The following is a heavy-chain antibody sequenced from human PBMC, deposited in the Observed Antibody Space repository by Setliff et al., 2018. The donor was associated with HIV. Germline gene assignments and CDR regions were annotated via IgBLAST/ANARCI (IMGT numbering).Heavy chain of an antibody. Sequence: PSETLSLTCTVSGGSIDTYYWTWLRQSPGKGLEWIGYIYYTGATNYSPSLKSRVTILLDTSRRQFSLKLFSVTAADTAVYYCAREAPGSRNRWPYYFDYWGHGTLVTSPQ. CDR3: AREAPGSRNRWPYYFDY. V-gene: IGHV4-59*01. CDR2: IYYTGAT. CDR1: GGSIDTYY. D-gene: IGHD2-15*01. J-gene: IGHJ4*01.